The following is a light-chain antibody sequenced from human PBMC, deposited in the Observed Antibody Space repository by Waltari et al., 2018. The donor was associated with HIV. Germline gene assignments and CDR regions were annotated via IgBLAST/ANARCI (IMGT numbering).Light chain of an antibody. Sequence: AIEMTQSPSSLSASVGDRVTITCRASQAIRNDLGWYQQRPGKAPKLLIYAASSLQSGVPSRFSGSGSGTDFTLTISSLQPEDFAAYYCQQLNSYPLTFGGGTKVEIK. CDR3: QQLNSYPLT. CDR1: QAIRND. J-gene: IGKJ4*01. CDR2: AAS. V-gene: IGKV1-6*01.